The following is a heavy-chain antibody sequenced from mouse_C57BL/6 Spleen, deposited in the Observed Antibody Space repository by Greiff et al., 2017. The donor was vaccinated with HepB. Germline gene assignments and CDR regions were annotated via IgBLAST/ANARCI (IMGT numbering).Heavy chain of an antibody. CDR1: GYTFTDYY. Sequence: EVQLQQSGPELVKPGASVKISCKASGYTFTDYYMNWVKQSHGKSLEWIGDINPNNGGTSYNQKFKGKATLTVDKSSSTAYMELRSLTSEDSAVYYCVYYGSSLYYAMDYWGQGTSVTVSS. V-gene: IGHV1-26*01. CDR2: INPNNGGT. J-gene: IGHJ4*01. D-gene: IGHD1-1*01. CDR3: VYYGSSLYYAMDY.